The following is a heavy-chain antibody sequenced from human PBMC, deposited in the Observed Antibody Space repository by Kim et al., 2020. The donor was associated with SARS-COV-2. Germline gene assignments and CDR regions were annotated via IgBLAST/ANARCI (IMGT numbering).Heavy chain of an antibody. J-gene: IGHJ4*02. CDR3: ARSDYVWGSYRDREGQYFDY. V-gene: IGHV5-51*01. CDR2: IYPGDSDT. CDR1: GYSFTSYW. D-gene: IGHD3-16*02. Sequence: GESLKISCKGSGYSFTSYWIGWVRQMPGKGLEWMGIIYPGDSDTRYSPSFQGQVTISADKSISTAYLQWSSLKASDTAMYYCARSDYVWGSYRDREGQYFDYWGQGTLVTVSS.